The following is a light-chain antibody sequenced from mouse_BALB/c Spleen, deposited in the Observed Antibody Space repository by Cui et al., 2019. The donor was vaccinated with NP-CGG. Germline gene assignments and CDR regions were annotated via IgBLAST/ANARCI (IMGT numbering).Light chain of an antibody. CDR1: TGAVTTSNY. V-gene: IGLV1*01. Sequence: VVTQASAPPTSPGETVTLTGRSSTGAVTTSNYANWVQEKPDQLFTGLIGGTNNRAPGVPARFSGSLIGDKAALTITGAQTEDEAIYFCALWYSNHWVFGGGTKLTVL. J-gene: IGLJ1*01. CDR3: ALWYSNHWV. CDR2: GTN.